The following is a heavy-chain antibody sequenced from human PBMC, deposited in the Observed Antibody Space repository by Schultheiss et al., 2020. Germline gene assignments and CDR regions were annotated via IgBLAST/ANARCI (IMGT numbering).Heavy chain of an antibody. D-gene: IGHD6-13*01. CDR1: GGSFSGYY. CDR2: INHSGST. CDR3: ARAGYSSSRYYWYFDL. Sequence: SETLSLTCAVYGGSFSGYYWSWIRQPPGKGLEWIGEINHSGSTNYNPSLKSRVTISVDTSKNQFSLKLSSVTAADTAVYYCARAGYSSSRYYWYFDLWGRGTLVTVSS. V-gene: IGHV4-34*01. J-gene: IGHJ2*01.